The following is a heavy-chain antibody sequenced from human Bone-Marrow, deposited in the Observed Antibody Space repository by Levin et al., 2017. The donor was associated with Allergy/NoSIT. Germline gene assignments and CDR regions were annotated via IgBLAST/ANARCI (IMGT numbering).Heavy chain of an antibody. CDR1: GYTLTSYG. D-gene: IGHD6-13*01. J-gene: IGHJ3*02. CDR3: ATDPGYEPDAFDI. V-gene: IGHV1-18*04. Sequence: ASVKVSCKASGYTLTSYGISWVRQAPGQGLEWMGWISVNNGETNYAQKFQGRVTMSTDTSTSTAYMELRSLRSDDTAVFYCATDPGYEPDAFDIWGQGTMVTVSS. CDR2: ISVNNGET.